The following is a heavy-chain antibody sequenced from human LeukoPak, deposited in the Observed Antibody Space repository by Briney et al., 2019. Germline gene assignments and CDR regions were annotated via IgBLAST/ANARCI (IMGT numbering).Heavy chain of an antibody. CDR2: ISYDGSNE. Sequence: QPGGSLRLSCAASGFTFSSYHMHWVRQAPGRGLEWVAVISYDGSNEDYADSVKGRFTISRDNSKNTLYLQTNSLRAEDTAVYYCARDQRYSSSWYVDYWGQGTLVTVSS. V-gene: IGHV3-30-3*01. CDR3: ARDQRYSSSWYVDY. CDR1: GFTFSSYH. D-gene: IGHD6-13*01. J-gene: IGHJ4*02.